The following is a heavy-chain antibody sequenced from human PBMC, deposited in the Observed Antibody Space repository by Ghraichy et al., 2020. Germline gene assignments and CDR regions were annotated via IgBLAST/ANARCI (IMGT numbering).Heavy chain of an antibody. V-gene: IGHV4-39*01. Sequence: SETLSLTCTVSGGSISSSSYYWGWIRQPPRKGLEWIGSIYYSGSTYYNPSLKSRVTISVDTSKNQFSLKLSSVTAADTAVYYCARHYLSEQQLAYYFDYWGQGTLVTVSS. CDR2: IYYSGST. J-gene: IGHJ4*02. CDR3: ARHYLSEQQLAYYFDY. D-gene: IGHD6-13*01. CDR1: GGSISSSSYY.